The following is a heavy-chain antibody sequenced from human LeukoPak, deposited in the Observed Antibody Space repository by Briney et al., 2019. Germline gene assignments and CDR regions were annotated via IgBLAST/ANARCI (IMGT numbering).Heavy chain of an antibody. Sequence: PGGSLRLSRAASGFTFSSYWMHWVRQAPGKGLVWVSRINSDGSSTSYADSVKGRFTISRDNAKNTLYLQMNSLRAEDTAVYYCARMDIVATIPFDYWGQGTLVTVSS. CDR2: INSDGSST. CDR1: GFTFSSYW. D-gene: IGHD5-12*01. CDR3: ARMDIVATIPFDY. V-gene: IGHV3-74*01. J-gene: IGHJ4*02.